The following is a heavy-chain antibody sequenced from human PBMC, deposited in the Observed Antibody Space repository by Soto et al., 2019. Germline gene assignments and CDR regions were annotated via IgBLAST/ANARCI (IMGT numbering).Heavy chain of an antibody. D-gene: IGHD5-18*01. CDR1: GFTFSSYS. J-gene: IGHJ6*02. CDR3: ARVKLSTAMAHYYYYGMDV. CDR2: ISSSSSYI. V-gene: IGHV3-21*01. Sequence: GGSLRLSCAASGFTFSSYSMNWVRQAPGKGLEWVSSISSSSSYIYYADSVKGRFTISRDNAKNSLYLQMNSLRAEDTAVYYCARVKLSTAMAHYYYYGMDVWGQGTTVTVSS.